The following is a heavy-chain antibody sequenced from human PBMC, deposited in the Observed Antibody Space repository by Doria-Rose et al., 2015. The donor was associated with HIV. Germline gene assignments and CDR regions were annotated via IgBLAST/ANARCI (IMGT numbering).Heavy chain of an antibody. CDR2: ICSDAER. J-gene: IGHJ4*02. CDR3: ARIKSSRWYHKYYFDF. V-gene: IGHV2-26*01. D-gene: IGHD6-13*01. Sequence: QVQLEQSGPVLVKPTETLTLTCTASGVSLSSPGMGVSWIRQPPGKALEWLANICSDAERSYKTSLKSRLTISRGTSNGQVVLTMTDVDPVDTATYYCARIKSSRWYHKYYFDFWGQGTLVIVSA. CDR1: GVSLSSPGMG.